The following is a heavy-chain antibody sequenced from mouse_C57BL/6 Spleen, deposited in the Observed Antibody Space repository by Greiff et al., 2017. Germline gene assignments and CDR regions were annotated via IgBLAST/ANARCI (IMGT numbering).Heavy chain of an antibody. CDR3: TVTAQATGGFAD. CDR1: GYTFTDYE. Sequence: QVQLQQSGAELVRPGASVTLSCKASGYTFTDYEMHWVKQTPVHGLEWIGAIDPETGGTAYNQTFKGKAILTADKSSSTAYMELRSLASEVSAVYYCTVTAQATGGFADWGQGTLVTVSA. J-gene: IGHJ3*01. V-gene: IGHV1-15*01. CDR2: IDPETGGT. D-gene: IGHD3-2*02.